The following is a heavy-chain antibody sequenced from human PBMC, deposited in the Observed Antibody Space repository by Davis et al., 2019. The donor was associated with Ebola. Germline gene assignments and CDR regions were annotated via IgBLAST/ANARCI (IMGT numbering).Heavy chain of an antibody. CDR2: IYYSGST. CDR3: ARGDSRPYSYGFDS. Sequence: SETLSLTCTVSGGSISSYYWSWIRQPPGKGLEWIGYIYYSGSTNYNPSLKSRVTISVDTSKNQFSLKLSSVTAADTAVYFCARGDSRPYSYGFDSWGQGTLVTVSS. CDR1: GGSISSYY. V-gene: IGHV4-59*01. J-gene: IGHJ4*02. D-gene: IGHD5-18*01.